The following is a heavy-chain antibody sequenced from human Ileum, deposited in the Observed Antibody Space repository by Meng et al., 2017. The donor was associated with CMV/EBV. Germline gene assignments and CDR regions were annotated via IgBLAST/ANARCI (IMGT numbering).Heavy chain of an antibody. CDR3: ARSHSLGGDRPFDY. CDR2: ISTIFGTA. V-gene: IGHV1-69*05. D-gene: IGHD3-16*01. CDR1: GDTSSSSG. J-gene: IGHJ4*02. Sequence: ASGDTSSSSGVTWVRQGPGQGLGWMGRISTIFGTASYAQRFQGRVTITTDASTDTAYMELSGLRSEDTAVYYCARSHSLGGDRPFDYWGQGSLVTVSS.